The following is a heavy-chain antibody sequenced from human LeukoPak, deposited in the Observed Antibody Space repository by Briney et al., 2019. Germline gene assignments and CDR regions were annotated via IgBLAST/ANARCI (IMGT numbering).Heavy chain of an antibody. Sequence: GGSLRLSCAASGFTFSSYSMNWVRQAPGKGLEWVSSISSSSSYIYYADSVKGRFTISRDNAKNSLYLQMNSLRAEDTAVYYCARDPQYFDWLSGYYYYGMDVWGQGTTVTVSS. V-gene: IGHV3-21*01. CDR1: GFTFSSYS. CDR2: ISSSSSYI. CDR3: ARDPQYFDWLSGYYYYGMDV. J-gene: IGHJ6*02. D-gene: IGHD3-9*01.